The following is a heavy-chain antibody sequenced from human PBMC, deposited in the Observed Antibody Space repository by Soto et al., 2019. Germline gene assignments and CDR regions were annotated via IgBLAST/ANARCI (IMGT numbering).Heavy chain of an antibody. Sequence: ASVKVSCKASGYTFTNYGVSWVRQAPGQGLEWMGWISAYNGNTNYAQKLQGRVTMTTDTSTSTAYMELRSLRSDDTAVYYCARVKGSGYHNWFDPWGQGTLVTVSS. CDR1: GYTFTNYG. CDR2: ISAYNGNT. D-gene: IGHD3-22*01. CDR3: ARVKGSGYHNWFDP. V-gene: IGHV1-18*01. J-gene: IGHJ5*02.